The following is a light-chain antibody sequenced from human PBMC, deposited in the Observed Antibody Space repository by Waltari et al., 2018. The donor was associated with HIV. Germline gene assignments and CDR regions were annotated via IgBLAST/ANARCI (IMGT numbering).Light chain of an antibody. CDR3: TSWDDSLSGWM. CDR2: RNN. Sequence: QSVLTQPPSASGTPGQRVAISCSGSSSNIGNNFVYWYQHLPGTTPKLLIYRNNQRPSGVPDRFSVSKSGTSASLAISGLRSEDEADYYCTSWDDSLSGWMFGGGTTLTVL. J-gene: IGLJ3*02. CDR1: SSNIGNNF. V-gene: IGLV1-47*01.